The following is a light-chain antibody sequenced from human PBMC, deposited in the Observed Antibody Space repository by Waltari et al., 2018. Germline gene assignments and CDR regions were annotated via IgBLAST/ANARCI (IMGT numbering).Light chain of an antibody. V-gene: IGLV2-14*03. CDR2: DAS. CDR3: TTYPDTNTPVV. CDR1: SRAGDAYKF. Sequence: QSALTQPASVSGSPGQSVTISCPRVSRAGDAYKFVSWFRQHPGKVPKLILFDASNRPSDISNRFSGYKSGNTAFLTISRLQADDEADYYCTTYPDTNTPVVFGGGTKVTV. J-gene: IGLJ2*01.